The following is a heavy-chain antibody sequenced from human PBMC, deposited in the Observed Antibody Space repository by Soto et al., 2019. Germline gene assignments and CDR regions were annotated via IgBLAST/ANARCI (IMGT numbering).Heavy chain of an antibody. CDR2: IDGSGRNT. V-gene: IGHV3-23*01. Sequence: GGSLRLSCAASGLTFRNCGMSWVRQAPGKGLDWVARIDGSGRNTYYADPVKGRFAISRDNSKNTLFLQMNSLSAEDTAIYYCAKDGLSNSPSAIYYWGQGTPVTVSS. CDR1: GLTFRNCG. CDR3: AKDGLSNSPSAIYY. D-gene: IGHD1-1*01. J-gene: IGHJ4*02.